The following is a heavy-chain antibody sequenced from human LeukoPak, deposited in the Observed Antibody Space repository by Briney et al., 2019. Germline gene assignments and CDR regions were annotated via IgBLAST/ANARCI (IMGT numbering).Heavy chain of an antibody. CDR2: IYYSGST. CDR3: ARAYYYDPPFNWFDP. V-gene: IGHV4-61*08. D-gene: IGHD3-22*01. CDR1: GGSISSGGYY. Sequence: PSETLSLTCTVSGGSISSGGYYWSWIRQPPGKGLEWIGYIYYSGSTNYNPSLKSRVTISVDTSKNQFSLKLSSVTAADTAVYYCARAYYYDPPFNWFDPWGQGTLVTVSS. J-gene: IGHJ5*02.